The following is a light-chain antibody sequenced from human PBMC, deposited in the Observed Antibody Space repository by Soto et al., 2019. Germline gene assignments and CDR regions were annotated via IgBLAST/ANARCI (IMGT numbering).Light chain of an antibody. CDR3: QQANSFPFT. J-gene: IGKJ3*01. V-gene: IGKV1-12*02. CDR1: QIIGTW. Sequence: DIQMTQSPSSVSASIGDRVTITCRASQIIGTWLAWYQQKPGKAPTLLIYGASTLQSGVPSRFSGSGSGTDFTLTITNLQAEDSAIYCCQQANSFPFTFGPGTKVDIK. CDR2: GAS.